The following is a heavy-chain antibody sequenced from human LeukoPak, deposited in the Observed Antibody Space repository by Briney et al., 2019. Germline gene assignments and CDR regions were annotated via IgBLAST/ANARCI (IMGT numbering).Heavy chain of an antibody. D-gene: IGHD3-10*01. Sequence: NPGGSLRLSCAASGFTFSDYYMSWIRQAPGRGLEWVSYISSSSSYTNYADSVKGRFTISRDNAKNSLYLQMNSLRAEDTAVYYCARVANGSGSYKYFHPYYYGMDVWGQGTTVTVSS. CDR2: ISSSSSYT. V-gene: IGHV3-11*06. CDR3: ARVANGSGSYKYFHPYYYGMDV. J-gene: IGHJ6*02. CDR1: GFTFSDYY.